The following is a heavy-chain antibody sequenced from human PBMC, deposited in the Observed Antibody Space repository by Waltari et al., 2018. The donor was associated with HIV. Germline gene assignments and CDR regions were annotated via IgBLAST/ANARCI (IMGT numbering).Heavy chain of an antibody. D-gene: IGHD3-10*01. V-gene: IGHV4-39*01. Sequence: QSQLRESDPGLVKPSATLSLTCTVSGGSISSNYYFWAWFRLPPGKGLEWIGTISHTGGTTYYNPSLKSRVIISVDTSKDQSSLKLSSMTATDTAVYYCARQRGSGLWYFDLWGRGTLVSVSS. CDR1: GGSISSNYYF. J-gene: IGHJ2*01. CDR3: ARQRGSGLWYFDL. CDR2: ISHTGGTT.